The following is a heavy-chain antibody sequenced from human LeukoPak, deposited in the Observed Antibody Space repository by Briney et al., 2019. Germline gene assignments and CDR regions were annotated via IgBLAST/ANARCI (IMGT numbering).Heavy chain of an antibody. CDR3: ASHYSSGWRDFDY. V-gene: IGHV5-51*01. CDR1: GYSFTSYW. J-gene: IGHJ4*02. Sequence: GESLKISCKGSGYSFTSYWIGWVRPMPGKGLGWMGIIYPGDSDTRYSPSFQGQVTISADKSISTAYLQWSSLKASDTAMYYCASHYSSGWRDFDYWGQGTLVTVSS. D-gene: IGHD6-19*01. CDR2: IYPGDSDT.